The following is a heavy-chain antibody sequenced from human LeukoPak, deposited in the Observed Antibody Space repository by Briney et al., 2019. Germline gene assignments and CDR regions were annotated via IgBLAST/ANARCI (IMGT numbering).Heavy chain of an antibody. Sequence: GESLKISCQGSGYSFTSYWISWVRQMPGKGLEWMGRIDPSDSYTNYSPSFQGHVTISADKSISTAYLQWSSLKASDTAMYYCARRDSSSEYFVYWGQGTLITVSS. CDR1: GYSFTSYW. J-gene: IGHJ4*02. CDR3: ARRDSSSEYFVY. V-gene: IGHV5-10-1*01. D-gene: IGHD6-6*01. CDR2: IDPSDSYT.